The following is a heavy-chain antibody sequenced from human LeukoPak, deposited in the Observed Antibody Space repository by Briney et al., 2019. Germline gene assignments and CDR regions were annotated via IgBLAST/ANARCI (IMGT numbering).Heavy chain of an antibody. J-gene: IGHJ4*02. CDR3: AKHLGSGWSRYYFDY. Sequence: GGSLRLSCAASGFTFGTYAMSWVRQAPGKGLEWVSTISGSGGSAYYADSVKGRFTISRDNSKNTLYLQMNSLRAGATAVYYCAKHLGSGWSRYYFDYWGQGTLVTVSS. D-gene: IGHD6-19*01. CDR1: GFTFGTYA. CDR2: ISGSGGSA. V-gene: IGHV3-23*01.